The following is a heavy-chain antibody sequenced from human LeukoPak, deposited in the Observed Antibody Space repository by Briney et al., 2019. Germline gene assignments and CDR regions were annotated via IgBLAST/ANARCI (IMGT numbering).Heavy chain of an antibody. Sequence: ASVKVSCQASGYTFTSYGISWVRQAPGQGLEWMGWISAYNGNTNYAQKLQGRVTMTTDTSTSTAYMELRSLRSDDTAVYYCARDRGIVGATIRDYWGQGTLVTVSS. J-gene: IGHJ4*02. CDR3: ARDRGIVGATIRDY. D-gene: IGHD1-26*01. CDR1: GYTFTSYG. CDR2: ISAYNGNT. V-gene: IGHV1-18*01.